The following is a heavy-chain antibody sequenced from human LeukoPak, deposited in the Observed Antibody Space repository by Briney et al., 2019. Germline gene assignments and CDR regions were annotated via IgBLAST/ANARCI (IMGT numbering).Heavy chain of an antibody. Sequence: GGSLRLSCAASGFTFSIYDMSWVRQAPGEGLEWVSSITTSGGSTFYADSVMGRFTISRDNSRSTLYLQMNSLSAEDTAVYYCAKRGNPTVGHHYLDVWGKGTTVSVSS. CDR2: ITTSGGST. D-gene: IGHD1-1*01. J-gene: IGHJ6*03. CDR3: AKRGNPTVGHHYLDV. V-gene: IGHV3-23*01. CDR1: GFTFSIYD.